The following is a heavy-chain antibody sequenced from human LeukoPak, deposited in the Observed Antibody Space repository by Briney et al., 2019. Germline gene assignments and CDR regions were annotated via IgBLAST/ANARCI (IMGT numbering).Heavy chain of an antibody. D-gene: IGHD3-22*01. Sequence: GGSLRPSCTASGFTFGDYAMSWVRQAPGKGLEWVGFIRSKAYGGTTEYAASLKGRFSISRDDSKSIAYLQMNSLKTEDTAVYYCSRADKYYYDSSGFPTYYYYMDVWGKGTTVTVSS. CDR1: GFTFGDYA. J-gene: IGHJ6*03. V-gene: IGHV3-49*04. CDR2: IRSKAYGGTT. CDR3: SRADKYYYDSSGFPTYYYYMDV.